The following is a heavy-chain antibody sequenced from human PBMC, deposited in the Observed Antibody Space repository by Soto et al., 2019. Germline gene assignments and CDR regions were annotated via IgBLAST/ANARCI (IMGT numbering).Heavy chain of an antibody. CDR3: ARGKPSGYRFGPRNFFYYGLDV. J-gene: IGHJ6*02. Sequence: ETVSLICAVFSACLGDHYWAWIRQSPDKGLEWIGEVHPSGSTDYNPSLKSRLNLSLDTSKNQFSLKLASVTAADTAVYFCARGKPSGYRFGPRNFFYYGLDVWGPGTKVTVSS. CDR1: SACLGDHY. D-gene: IGHD5-18*01. CDR2: VHPSGST. V-gene: IGHV4-34*01.